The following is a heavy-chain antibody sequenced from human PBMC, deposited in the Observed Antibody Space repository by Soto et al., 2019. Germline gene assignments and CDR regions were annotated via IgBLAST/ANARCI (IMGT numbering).Heavy chain of an antibody. Sequence: GGSLRLSCAASGFTFRSYAMHWVLQAPGKGLEWVAVISYDGSNKYYADSVKGRFTISRDNSKNTLYLQMNSLRAEDTAVYYYARDSQPQDKMYYDFWSGHPYAFYIWGQGTMVTVSS. CDR2: ISYDGSNK. CDR1: GFTFRSYA. J-gene: IGHJ3*02. D-gene: IGHD3-3*01. CDR3: ARDSQPQDKMYYDFWSGHPYAFYI. V-gene: IGHV3-30-3*01.